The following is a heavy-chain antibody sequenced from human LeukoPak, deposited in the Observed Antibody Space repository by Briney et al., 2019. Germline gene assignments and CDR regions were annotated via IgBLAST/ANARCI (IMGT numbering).Heavy chain of an antibody. CDR2: ISISGYTT. Sequence: GRSLRLSCAASGFTFSSYAMSWVRQAPGKGLEWVSSISISGYTTYYADSVKGRFTISRDNSKNTLYLQMNSLRAEDTAVYYCARRAGAYSHPYDYWGQGTLVTVSS. CDR3: ARRAGAYSHPYDY. CDR1: GFTFSSYA. V-gene: IGHV3-23*01. D-gene: IGHD4/OR15-4a*01. J-gene: IGHJ4*02.